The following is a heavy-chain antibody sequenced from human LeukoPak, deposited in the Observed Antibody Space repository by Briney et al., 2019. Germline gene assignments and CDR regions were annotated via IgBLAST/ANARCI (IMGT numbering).Heavy chain of an antibody. J-gene: IGHJ5*02. Sequence: GGSLRLSCAASGFTFSSYGMHWVRQAPGKGLEWVAVISYDGSNKYYADSVKGRFTISRDNSKNTLYLQMNSLRAEDTAVYYCARVVSPDYDYVWGSYRGNWFDPWGQGTLVTVSS. CDR2: ISYDGSNK. V-gene: IGHV3-30*03. CDR3: ARVVSPDYDYVWGSYRGNWFDP. CDR1: GFTFSSYG. D-gene: IGHD3-16*02.